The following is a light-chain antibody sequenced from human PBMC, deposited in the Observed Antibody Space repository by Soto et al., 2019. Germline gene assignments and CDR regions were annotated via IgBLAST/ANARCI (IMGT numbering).Light chain of an antibody. CDR2: AAS. CDR1: QGISNY. J-gene: IGKJ3*01. CDR3: QKYNSAPQIT. Sequence: DIQMTQSPSSLSASVGDRVTITCLASQGISNYLAWYQQKPGKVPKLLIYAASTLQSGVPSRFSGSGSGTDFTLTISSLQPEDVATYYCQKYNSAPQITFGPGTKVDIK. V-gene: IGKV1-27*01.